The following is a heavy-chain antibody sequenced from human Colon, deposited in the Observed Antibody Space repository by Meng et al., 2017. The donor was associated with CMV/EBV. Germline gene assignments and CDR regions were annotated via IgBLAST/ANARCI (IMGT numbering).Heavy chain of an antibody. J-gene: IGHJ5*02. CDR1: GGSISSGNNN. CDR3: ARRKGEDSGGNGYDH. CDR2: RYHSGSS. V-gene: IGHV4-39*07. D-gene: IGHD6-25*01. Sequence: SGGSISSGNNNWAGSLHSQGKGLEWIGSRYHSGSSDDNQSLKSRVTISVDTTKNQFCLKLNSVTAADTAVDYCARRKGEDSGGNGYDHWGQGTLVTVSS.